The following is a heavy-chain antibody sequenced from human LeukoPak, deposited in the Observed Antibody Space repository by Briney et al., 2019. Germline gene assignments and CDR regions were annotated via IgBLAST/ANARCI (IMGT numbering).Heavy chain of an antibody. CDR3: AKALNSGYQLLEGGAFDI. CDR2: IKQDGSEK. J-gene: IGHJ3*02. V-gene: IGHV3-7*01. CDR1: GFTFSSYW. Sequence: PGGSLRLSCAASGFTFSSYWMSWVRQAPGKGLEWVANIKQDGSEKYYVDSVKGRFTISRDNAKNSLYLQMNSLRAEDTAVYYCAKALNSGYQLLEGGAFDIWGQGTMVTVSS. D-gene: IGHD2-2*01.